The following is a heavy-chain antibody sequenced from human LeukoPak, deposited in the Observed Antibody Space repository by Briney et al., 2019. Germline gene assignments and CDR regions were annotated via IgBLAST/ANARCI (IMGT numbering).Heavy chain of an antibody. CDR2: ISYDGSNK. V-gene: IGHV3-30*03. Sequence: GRSLRLSCAASGFTFSSYGMHWVRQAPGKGLEWVAVISYDGSNKYYADSVKGRFTVSRDNSKNTLYLQMNSLRAEDTAAYYCVRGDYGGPWGYWGQGTLVTVSS. CDR1: GFTFSSYG. J-gene: IGHJ4*02. D-gene: IGHD4-23*01. CDR3: VRGDYGGPWGY.